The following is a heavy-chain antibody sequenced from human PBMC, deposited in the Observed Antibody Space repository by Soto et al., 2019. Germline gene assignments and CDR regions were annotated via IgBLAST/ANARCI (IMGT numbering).Heavy chain of an antibody. CDR3: AGALENPYFYYGLNV. V-gene: IGHV3-30*03. D-gene: IGHD1-1*01. J-gene: IGHJ6*02. CDR2: TTYDGGIK. CDR1: GFSFISYG. Sequence: HPGGSLRLSCAASGFSFISYGMEWVRLAPGKGLEWVAATTYDGGIKHYVDSVKGRFTISRDNSKNTLYLQMNSLRVEDTATYYCAGALENPYFYYGLNVWAKGPRSPSP.